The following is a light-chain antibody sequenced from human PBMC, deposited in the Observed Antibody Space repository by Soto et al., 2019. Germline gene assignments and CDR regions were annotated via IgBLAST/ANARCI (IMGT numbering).Light chain of an antibody. J-gene: IGLJ1*01. V-gene: IGLV2-14*01. CDR3: SSYTSSSYLYV. Sequence: QSVLTQPASVSGSPGKSITISCTGSRSDIGGYKYVSWYQQLTVKAPKLLIYEVSVRPSGITDRFSGSKSGITASLTISGLQFEDEAVYYCSSYTSSSYLYVFGFGTKLTVL. CDR1: RSDIGGYKY. CDR2: EVS.